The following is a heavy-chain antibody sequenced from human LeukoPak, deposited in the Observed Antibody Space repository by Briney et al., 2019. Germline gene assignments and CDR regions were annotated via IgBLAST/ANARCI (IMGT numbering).Heavy chain of an antibody. Sequence: PGGSLRLSCAASGFTFSSYWMSWVRQAPGKGLEGVASIKEDGSEKYYVDSVKGRFTISRDNAKNSLYLQMNSLRAEDTAVYYCARVNRRQWLVSYYFDYWGQGTLVTVSS. CDR1: GFTFSSYW. V-gene: IGHV3-7*01. CDR2: IKEDGSEK. D-gene: IGHD6-19*01. J-gene: IGHJ4*02. CDR3: ARVNRRQWLVSYYFDY.